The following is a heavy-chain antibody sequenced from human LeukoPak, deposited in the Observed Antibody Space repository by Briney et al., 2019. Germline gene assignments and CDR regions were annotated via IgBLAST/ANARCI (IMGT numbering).Heavy chain of an antibody. J-gene: IGHJ4*02. V-gene: IGHV1-8*03. CDR2: MNPNSGNT. Sequence: GASVKVSCKASGYTFTSYDINWVRQATGQGLEWMGWMNPNSGNTGYAQKFQGRVTITRSTSISTAYMELSSLRSEDTAVYYCARAPRVRGVNFDYWGQGTLVTVSS. CDR3: ARAPRVRGVNFDY. D-gene: IGHD3-10*01. CDR1: GYTFTSYD.